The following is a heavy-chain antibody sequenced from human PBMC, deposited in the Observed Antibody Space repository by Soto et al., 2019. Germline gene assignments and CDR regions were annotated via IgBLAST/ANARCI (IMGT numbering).Heavy chain of an antibody. CDR3: ARDRRWLPRGPNNWFDP. CDR1: GGSISSGDYY. D-gene: IGHD5-12*01. Sequence: SETLSLTCTVSGGSISSGDYYWSWVRQPPGKGLEYIGYIYYSGSTYYNPSLKSRVTISVDTSKNQFSLNLSSVTAADTAVYYCARDRRWLPRGPNNWFDPWGQGTLVTVSS. J-gene: IGHJ5*02. CDR2: IYYSGST. V-gene: IGHV4-30-4*01.